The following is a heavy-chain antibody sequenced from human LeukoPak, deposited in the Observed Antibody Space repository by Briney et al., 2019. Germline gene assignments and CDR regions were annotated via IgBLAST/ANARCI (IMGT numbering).Heavy chain of an antibody. D-gene: IGHD6-19*01. CDR1: GFTFSSYA. J-gene: IGHJ3*02. CDR2: ISYDGSNK. V-gene: IGHV3-30-3*01. CDR3: AKDKGGWYGLGAFDI. Sequence: GGSLRLSCAASGFTFSSYAMHWVRQAPGKGLEWVAVISYDGSNKYYADSVKGRFTISRDNSKNTLYLQMNSLRAEDTAVYYCAKDKGGWYGLGAFDIWGQGTMVTVSS.